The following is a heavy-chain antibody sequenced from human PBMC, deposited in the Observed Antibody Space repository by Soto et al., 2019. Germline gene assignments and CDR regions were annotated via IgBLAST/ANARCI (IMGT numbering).Heavy chain of an antibody. CDR3: ARDIVVVPAAIIYFDY. J-gene: IGHJ4*02. CDR1: GGSFSGYY. V-gene: IGHV4-34*01. CDR2: INHSGST. Sequence: SETLSLTCAGYGGSFSGYYWSWIRQPPGKGLEWIGEINHSGSTNYNPSLKSRVTISVDTSKNQFSLKLSSVTAADTAVYYCARDIVVVPAAIIYFDYWGQGTLVTVSS. D-gene: IGHD2-2*02.